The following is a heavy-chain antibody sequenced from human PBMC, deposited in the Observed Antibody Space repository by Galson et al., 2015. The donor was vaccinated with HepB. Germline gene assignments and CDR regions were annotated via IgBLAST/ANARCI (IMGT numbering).Heavy chain of an antibody. CDR3: ASFNTALSFDY. D-gene: IGHD5-18*01. CDR2: IIPVLGIA. Sequence: SCKASGGTFSSYTISWVRQAPGQGLEWMGRIIPVLGIANYAQKFQGRVTITADKSTSTAYMELSSLRSEDTAVYYCASFNTALSFDYWGQGTLVTVSS. CDR1: GGTFSSYT. J-gene: IGHJ4*02. V-gene: IGHV1-69*02.